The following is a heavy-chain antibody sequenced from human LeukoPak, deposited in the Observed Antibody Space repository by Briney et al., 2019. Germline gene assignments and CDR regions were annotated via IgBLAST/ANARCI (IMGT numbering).Heavy chain of an antibody. CDR1: GFTFSSYS. D-gene: IGHD3-22*01. V-gene: IGHV3-33*01. CDR3: ARDQDDSSGYRSHIMIY. J-gene: IGHJ4*02. CDR2: IWYDGSNK. Sequence: GGSLRLSCAASGFTFSSYSMHWVRQAPGKGLEWVAVIWYDGSNKYYADSVKGRFTISRDNSKNTLYLQMNSLRAEDTAVYYCARDQDDSSGYRSHIMIYWGQGTLVTVSS.